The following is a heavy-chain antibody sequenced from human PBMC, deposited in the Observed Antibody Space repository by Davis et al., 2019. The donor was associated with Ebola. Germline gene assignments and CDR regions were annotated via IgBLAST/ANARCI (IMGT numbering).Heavy chain of an antibody. V-gene: IGHV3-21*01. J-gene: IGHJ5*02. CDR1: GFTFRSYT. Sequence: GEFLKISCAASGFTFRSYTMNWVRQAAGKGLEWVSSISSDSETIVYADSVKGRFTITRDNAKNALYLQMDTLRAEDTAVYYCTRRYYDTSGYPFDLWGQGTPVTVSS. D-gene: IGHD3-22*01. CDR2: ISSDSETI. CDR3: TRRYYDTSGYPFDL.